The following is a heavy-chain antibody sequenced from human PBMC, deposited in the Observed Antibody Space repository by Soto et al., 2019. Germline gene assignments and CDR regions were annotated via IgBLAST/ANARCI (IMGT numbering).Heavy chain of an antibody. Sequence: LETLFLPLAVFGGAFIGFYWAWVRQPPGTGLEWIGEINHSGSTNYNPSLKSRVTISVDTSKNQFSLKLTSVTAADTAVYYCARDKITGLFDYWGQGTLVTVSS. CDR2: INHSGST. CDR3: ARDKITGLFDY. V-gene: IGHV4-34*01. J-gene: IGHJ4*02. D-gene: IGHD2-8*02. CDR1: GGAFIGFY.